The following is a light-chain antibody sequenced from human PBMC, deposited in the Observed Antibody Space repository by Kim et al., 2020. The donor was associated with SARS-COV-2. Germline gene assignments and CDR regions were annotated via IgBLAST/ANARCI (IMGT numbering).Light chain of an antibody. V-gene: IGKV1-5*03. CDR1: QSISSW. J-gene: IGKJ2*01. CDR3: QQYNSYSPT. Sequence: DIQMTQSPSTLSASVGDRVTITYRASQSISSWLAWYQQKPGKAPKLLIYKASSLESGVPSRFSGSGSGTEFTLTISSLQPDDFATYYCQQYNSYSPTFGQGTKLEI. CDR2: KAS.